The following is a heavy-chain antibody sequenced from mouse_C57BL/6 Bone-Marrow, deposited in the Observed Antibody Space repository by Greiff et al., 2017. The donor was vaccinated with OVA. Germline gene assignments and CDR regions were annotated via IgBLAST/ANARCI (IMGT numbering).Heavy chain of an antibody. J-gene: IGHJ1*03. CDR3: ARSPSGSSHRWYFDV. CDR1: GYSITSDY. V-gene: IGHV3-8*01. Sequence: EVKLEESGPGLAKPSQTLSLTCSVTGYSITSDYWNWIRKFPGNKLEYMGYISYSGSTYYNPSLKSRISITRDTSKNQYYLQLNSVTTEDTATYYCARSPSGSSHRWYFDVWGTGTTVTVSS. CDR2: ISYSGST. D-gene: IGHD1-1*01.